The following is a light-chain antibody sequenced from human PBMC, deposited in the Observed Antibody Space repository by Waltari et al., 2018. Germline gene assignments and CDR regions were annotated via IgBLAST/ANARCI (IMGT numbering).Light chain of an antibody. CDR3: QQRSNWPSIT. Sequence: EIVLTQSPATLSLSPGERATLSCRASQSVSSYLAWYQQKPGQAPRLLIYDASNRATGIPARVSGSGSGTDFTLTISSLEPEDFAVYYCQQRSNWPSITFGQGTRLESK. J-gene: IGKJ5*01. CDR2: DAS. V-gene: IGKV3-11*01. CDR1: QSVSSY.